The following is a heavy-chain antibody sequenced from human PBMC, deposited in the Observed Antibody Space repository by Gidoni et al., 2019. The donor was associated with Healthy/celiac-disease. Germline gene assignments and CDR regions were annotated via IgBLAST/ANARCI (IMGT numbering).Heavy chain of an antibody. V-gene: IGHV3-23*01. Sequence: SGFPFSSYAMSWVRQAPGKGLEWVSAMSGSGGSTYYADSVKGRFTISRDNSKNTLYLQMNSLRAEDTAVYYCAKDQFGRSYGMDVWGQGTTVTVSS. CDR2: MSGSGGST. J-gene: IGHJ6*02. D-gene: IGHD3-10*01. CDR1: GFPFSSYA. CDR3: AKDQFGRSYGMDV.